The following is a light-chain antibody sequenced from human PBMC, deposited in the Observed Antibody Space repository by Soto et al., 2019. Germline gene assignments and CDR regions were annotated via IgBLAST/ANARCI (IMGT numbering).Light chain of an antibody. CDR2: EVE. CDR1: SSDIGVYNY. CDR3: SSYTSTVTLVV. V-gene: IGLV2-14*03. J-gene: IGLJ2*01. Sequence: QSALTQPASVSASPGQSITISCTGTSSDIGVYNYVSWYQQRPGEAPKLILYEVENRPSGISHLFSGSKSGNTASLTLSGLRTEDEADYYCSSYTSTVTLVVFGGGTQLTVL.